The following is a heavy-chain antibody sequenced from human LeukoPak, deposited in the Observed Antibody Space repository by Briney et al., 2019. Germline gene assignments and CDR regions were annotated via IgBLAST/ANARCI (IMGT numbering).Heavy chain of an antibody. V-gene: IGHV3-7*01. CDR2: INQDGSEE. J-gene: IGHJ5*02. CDR3: VSDGGVSGYDLLDH. D-gene: IGHD5-12*01. CDR1: GFTFSNYW. Sequence: GGSLRLSCAAPGFTFSNYWMSWVRQAPGKGLEWVAHINQDGSEEHYMDSVKARFIISRDNAKNSLSLQMDSLRAEDTAVYYCVSDGGVSGYDLLDHWGQGTLVTVSS.